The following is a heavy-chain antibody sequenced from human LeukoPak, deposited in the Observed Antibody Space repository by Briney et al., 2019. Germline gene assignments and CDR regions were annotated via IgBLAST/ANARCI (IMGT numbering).Heavy chain of an antibody. D-gene: IGHD3-10*01. CDR1: GGSISSRSYY. V-gene: IGHV4-39*07. J-gene: IGHJ3*02. CDR3: ARSDGYGLVGI. Sequence: SETLSLTCTVSGGSISSRSYYWGWIRQPPGKGLEWIGSSYYSGSTYYKPSLKSRVTISVDTPKNHFSLTLSSVTAADTAVYYCARSDGYGLVGIWGQGTMVTVSS. CDR2: SYYSGST.